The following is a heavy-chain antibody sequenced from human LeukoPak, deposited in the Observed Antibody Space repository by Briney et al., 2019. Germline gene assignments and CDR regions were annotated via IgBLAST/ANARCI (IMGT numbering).Heavy chain of an antibody. CDR3: AKDQLARYGSGRFDP. V-gene: IGHV3-23*01. J-gene: IGHJ5*02. CDR1: GFTFSSYA. D-gene: IGHD3-10*01. CDR2: ISGSGGST. Sequence: PGGSLRLSSAASGFTFSSYAMSWVRQAPGKGLEWVSAISGSGGSTYYADSVKGRFTISRDNSKNTLYLQMNSLRAEDTAVYYCAKDQLARYGSGRFDPWGQGTLVTVSS.